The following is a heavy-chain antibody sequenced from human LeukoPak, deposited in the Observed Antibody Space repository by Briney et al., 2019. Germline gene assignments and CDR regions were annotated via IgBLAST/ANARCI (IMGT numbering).Heavy chain of an antibody. CDR2: IYSGGST. CDR1: GFTVSSNY. D-gene: IGHD3-16*02. Sequence: GGSLRLSCAASGFTVSSNYMSWVRQAPGKGLEWVSVIYSGGSTYYADSVKGRFTISRDNSKNTLYLQMNSLKTEDTAVYYCTTSPYIWGSYHSNYWGQGTLVTVSS. CDR3: TTSPYIWGSYHSNY. V-gene: IGHV3-66*01. J-gene: IGHJ4*02.